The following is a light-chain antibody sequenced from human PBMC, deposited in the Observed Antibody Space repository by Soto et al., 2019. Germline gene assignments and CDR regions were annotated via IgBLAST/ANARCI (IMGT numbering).Light chain of an antibody. Sequence: QSALTQPPSASGSPGQSVTISCTGTSSDVGGYNYVSWYQQHPGKAPKLMIYEVTKRPSGVPDRVSGSTSGNTASLTVAWVQADDEADYYCRSSAGSHKWGVFGGRTKLTVL. CDR1: SSDVGGYNY. V-gene: IGLV2-8*01. CDR3: RSSAGSHKWGV. J-gene: IGLJ2*01. CDR2: EVT.